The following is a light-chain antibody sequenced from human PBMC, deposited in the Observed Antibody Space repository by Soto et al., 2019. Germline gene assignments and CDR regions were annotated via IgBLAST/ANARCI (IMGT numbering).Light chain of an antibody. V-gene: IGLV2-14*03. CDR2: EVS. Sequence: QSVLTQAASVSGFPGQSITISCTRTSSDVGAYDFVSWYQQHPDKAPKLMIYEVSNRPSGVSNRFSGSKSVNTATLTISGLQAEDEADYYCSSYTSSSTRVFGTGTKVTVL. J-gene: IGLJ1*01. CDR1: SSDVGAYDF. CDR3: SSYTSSSTRV.